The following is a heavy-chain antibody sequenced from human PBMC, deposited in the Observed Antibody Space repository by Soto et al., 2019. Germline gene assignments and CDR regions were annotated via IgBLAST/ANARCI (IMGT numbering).Heavy chain of an antibody. D-gene: IGHD1-1*01. J-gene: IGHJ5*02. CDR2: IYHSGDS. Sequence: PSETLSLTCTVSGGSISSGGYYWSWIRQHPGKGLEYIGYIYHSGDSYYTPSLGRRVTISVDTSENQFSLHLRSVTAADTAVYYCAEKKYKDRYPHNWVDPWGQG. CDR1: GGSISSGGYY. V-gene: IGHV4-31*03. CDR3: AEKKYKDRYPHNWVDP.